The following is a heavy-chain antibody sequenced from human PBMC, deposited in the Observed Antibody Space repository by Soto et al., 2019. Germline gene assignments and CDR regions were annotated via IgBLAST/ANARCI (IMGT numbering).Heavy chain of an antibody. CDR1: GGSISDSNDH. V-gene: IGHV4-39*01. D-gene: IGHD2-15*01. CDR3: ARHLTYCSAGSCYSDFPYYGMDV. Sequence: SETLSLTCTVSGGSISDSNDHWGWIRQPPGKGLEWIGSIFYSGSTYYNPSLKSRVTISVDTSKNQFSLKLSSVTAADTAVYYCARHLTYCSAGSCYSDFPYYGMDVWGQGTTVTVSS. J-gene: IGHJ6*02. CDR2: IFYSGST.